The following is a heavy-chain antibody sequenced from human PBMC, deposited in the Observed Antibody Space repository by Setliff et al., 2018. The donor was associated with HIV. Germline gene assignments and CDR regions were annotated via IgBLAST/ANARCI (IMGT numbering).Heavy chain of an antibody. V-gene: IGHV4-38-2*02. CDR2: IYHSGST. J-gene: IGHJ5*02. D-gene: IGHD6-13*01. CDR1: GYSISSGYY. CDR3: ARDIQAAGTGWFDP. Sequence: KASETLSLTCAVSGYSISSGYYWGRIRQPPGKGLEWIGSIYHSGSTYYNPSLKSRVTISLDTSKNQFSLKLSSVTAADTAVYYCARDIQAAGTGWFDPWGQGTLVTVSS.